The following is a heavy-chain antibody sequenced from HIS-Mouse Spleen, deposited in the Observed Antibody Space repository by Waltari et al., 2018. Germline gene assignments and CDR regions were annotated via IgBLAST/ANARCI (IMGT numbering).Heavy chain of an antibody. J-gene: IGHJ4*02. CDR1: GFSLSTSGVV. Sequence: QITLKESGPTLVKPTQTLTLTCTFSGFSLSTSGVVVGWIRQPPGKALEWLALIYWDDDKRYSPSLKSRLTITKDTSKNQVVLTVTNMDPVDTASYYCAHLTTKSTVVTPGHYFDYWGQGTLVTVSS. V-gene: IGHV2-5*02. CDR3: AHLTTKSTVVTPGHYFDY. D-gene: IGHD4-17*01. CDR2: IYWDDDK.